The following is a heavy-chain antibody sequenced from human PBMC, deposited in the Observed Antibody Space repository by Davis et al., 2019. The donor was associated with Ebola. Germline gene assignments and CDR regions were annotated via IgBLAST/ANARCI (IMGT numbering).Heavy chain of an antibody. CDR3: ARDPRYSNYFVGMDV. J-gene: IGHJ6*02. Sequence: GESLKISCAVSGFTFSSYWMSWVRQAPGKGLEWVANIHYVDSVKGRFTISRDNSKNTLYLQMNSLRAEDTAVYYCARDPRYSNYFVGMDVWGQGTTVTVSS. V-gene: IGHV3-30-3*01. CDR1: GFTFSSYW. CDR2: IH. D-gene: IGHD4-11*01.